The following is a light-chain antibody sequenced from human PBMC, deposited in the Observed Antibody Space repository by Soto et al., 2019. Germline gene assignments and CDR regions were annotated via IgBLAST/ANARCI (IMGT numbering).Light chain of an antibody. J-gene: IGKJ1*01. CDR3: QQYGSSPTWT. CDR2: GAS. CDR1: QSVSSN. V-gene: IGKV3-20*01. Sequence: EIVLTQSPGTLSLSPGERAILSCRASQSVSSNLAWYQQKPGQAPRLLIYGASTRASGIPDRFSGRGSGTDFTLTISRLEPEDSAVYYCQQYGSSPTWTFGQGTKVDIK.